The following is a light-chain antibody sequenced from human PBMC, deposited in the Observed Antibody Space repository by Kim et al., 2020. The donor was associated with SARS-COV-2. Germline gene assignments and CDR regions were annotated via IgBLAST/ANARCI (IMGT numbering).Light chain of an antibody. Sequence: DIVMTQSPDSLVVSLGERATINCKSSQSVLYSSNNKNYLAWYQQKPGQPPRLLIYWASTRESGVPDRFSGSGSGTDFALTISSLQAEDVAAYYCQQYYSTPLTFGGGTKVDI. J-gene: IGKJ4*01. CDR2: WAS. CDR3: QQYYSTPLT. CDR1: QSVLYSSNNKNY. V-gene: IGKV4-1*01.